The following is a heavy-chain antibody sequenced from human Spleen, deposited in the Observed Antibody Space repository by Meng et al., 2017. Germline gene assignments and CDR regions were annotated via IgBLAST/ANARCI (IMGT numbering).Heavy chain of an antibody. CDR2: INHGGST. D-gene: IGHD3-16*02. CDR3: ARGLWGSYRYEDY. Sequence: VQLQQWGAGLLKPSETLSLTCAVYGASFRYYYWSWIRQPPGKGLEWIGEINHGGSTNYNPSLKSRVTISEDTSKSQFSLNLRSVTAADTAVYYCARGLWGSYRYEDYWGQGTLVTVSS. V-gene: IGHV4-34*01. J-gene: IGHJ4*02. CDR1: GASFRYYY.